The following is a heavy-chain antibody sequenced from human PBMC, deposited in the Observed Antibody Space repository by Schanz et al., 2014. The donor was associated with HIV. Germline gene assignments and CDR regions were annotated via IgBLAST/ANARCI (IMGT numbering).Heavy chain of an antibody. Sequence: EVQLVESGGGVVQPGRSLRLSCAGSGFSFDTFGIHWVRQAPGKGLEWVSGIGGSRGGTYYADSVKGRFTISRDNSKNTMFLQMNSLRVEDTAIYYCAKIRGTRGAYDGMDVWGQGTTVTVSS. CDR2: IGGSRGGT. CDR1: GFSFDTFG. V-gene: IGHV3-23*04. D-gene: IGHD3-10*01. J-gene: IGHJ6*02. CDR3: AKIRGTRGAYDGMDV.